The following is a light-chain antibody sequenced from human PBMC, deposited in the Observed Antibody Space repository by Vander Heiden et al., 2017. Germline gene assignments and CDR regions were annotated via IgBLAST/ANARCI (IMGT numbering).Light chain of an antibody. CDR2: TNN. V-gene: IGLV1-44*01. J-gene: IGLJ2*01. CDR1: SSNIGSYT. Sequence: QSVLTQQPSASGTPGQRVTISCSGSSSNIGSYTVNWYQQLPGTGPKLLIYTNNQRPSGVPDRFSGSKSGTSASLAISGLQSEDEADYHCAAWDDTLNGVVFGGGTKLSVL. CDR3: AAWDDTLNGVV.